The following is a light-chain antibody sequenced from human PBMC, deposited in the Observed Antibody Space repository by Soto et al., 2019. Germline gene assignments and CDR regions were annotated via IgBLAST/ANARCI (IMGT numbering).Light chain of an antibody. CDR2: GAS. CDR1: QSVSSN. CDR3: QQYNTWPLT. J-gene: IGKJ4*01. V-gene: IGKV3-15*01. Sequence: EIVMTQSPATLSVSPGDGATLSCRVSQSVSSNLAWYQQKPGQAPRLLIYGASTRATDIPARFSGSGSGTEFTLIISSLQSEDFAVYYCQQYNTWPLTFGGGTKVEIK.